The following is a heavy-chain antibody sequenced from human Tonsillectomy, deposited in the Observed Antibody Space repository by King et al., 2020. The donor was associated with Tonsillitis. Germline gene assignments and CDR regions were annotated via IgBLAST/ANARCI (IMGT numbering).Heavy chain of an antibody. CDR3: ARVIYDSSGYYSLSAFDI. CDR2: IIPIFGSG. CDR1: GGTFSIYA. V-gene: IGHV1-69*01. J-gene: IGHJ3*02. D-gene: IGHD3-22*01. Sequence: VQLVESGAEVKKPGSSVKVSCKASGGTFSIYAITWVRQAPGQGLEWMGGIIPIFGSGNYAQKFQGRVTITADESTRTAYMELSSLISEDTAVYYCARVIYDSSGYYSLSAFDIWGQGTMVAVSS.